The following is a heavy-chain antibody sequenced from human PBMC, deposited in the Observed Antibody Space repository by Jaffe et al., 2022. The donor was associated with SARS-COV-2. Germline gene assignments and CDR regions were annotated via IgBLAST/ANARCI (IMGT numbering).Heavy chain of an antibody. CDR1: GGSISGHY. J-gene: IGHJ4*02. CDR2: IYYSGST. Sequence: QVQLQESGPRLVKPSETLSLTCTVSGGSISGHYWSWIRQPPGKGLDWIGYIYYSGSTKYNPSLKSRVTISVDTSKNQFSLKLSSVTAADTAVYFCARVFDHGWSDYWGQGTLVTVYS. D-gene: IGHD6-19*01. CDR3: ARVFDHGWSDY. V-gene: IGHV4-59*11.